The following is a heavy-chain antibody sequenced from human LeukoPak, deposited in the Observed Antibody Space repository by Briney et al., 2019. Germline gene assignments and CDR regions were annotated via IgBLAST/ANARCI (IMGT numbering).Heavy chain of an antibody. Sequence: GGSLRLSCAASGFTFSRYGMHWVRQAPGKGLEWVAVVSFEGSNKYYADSVKGRFTISRDNSKNTLSLQMNSLSAEDTAVYYCAKDMGYYYGSGSYPPENDYWGQGTLVTVSS. V-gene: IGHV3-30*18. CDR3: AKDMGYYYGSGSYPPENDY. CDR1: GFTFSRYG. J-gene: IGHJ4*02. CDR2: VSFEGSNK. D-gene: IGHD3-10*01.